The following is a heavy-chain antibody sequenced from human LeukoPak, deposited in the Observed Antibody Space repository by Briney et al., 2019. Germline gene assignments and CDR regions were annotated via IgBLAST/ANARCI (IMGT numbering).Heavy chain of an antibody. D-gene: IGHD2-15*01. V-gene: IGHV3-7*04. Sequence: GGSLRLSCAASGFTFSSYWMSWVRQAPGKGLEWVANIKEDGSDKKYVDSVKGRFTTSRDNAKNSLYLQMNSLRAEDTAVYYCARDRSPCSGGRCYSYNWFDPWGQGTLVTVSS. CDR1: GFTFSSYW. CDR3: ARDRSPCSGGRCYSYNWFDP. J-gene: IGHJ5*02. CDR2: IKEDGSDK.